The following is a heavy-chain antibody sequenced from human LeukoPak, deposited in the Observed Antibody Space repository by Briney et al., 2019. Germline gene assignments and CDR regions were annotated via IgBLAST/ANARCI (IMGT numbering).Heavy chain of an antibody. Sequence: ASVKVSCKASGYTFTSYYMHWVRQAPGQGLEWMGIINPSGGSTSYAQKFQGRVTMTRDTSTSTVYMELSSLRAEDAAVYYCARRGIAVAGPDYWGQGTLVTVSS. J-gene: IGHJ4*02. D-gene: IGHD6-19*01. CDR2: INPSGGST. CDR3: ARRGIAVAGPDY. CDR1: GYTFTSYY. V-gene: IGHV1-46*01.